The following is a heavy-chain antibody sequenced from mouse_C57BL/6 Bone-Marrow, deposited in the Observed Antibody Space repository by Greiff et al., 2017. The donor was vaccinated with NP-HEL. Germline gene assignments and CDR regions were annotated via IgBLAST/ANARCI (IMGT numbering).Heavy chain of an antibody. D-gene: IGHD1-1*01. CDR1: GFSLSTFGMG. CDR2: IWLGDDK. Sequence: QVTLKESGPGILQPSQTLSLTCSFSGFSLSTFGMGVGWIRQPSGKGLEWLAHIWLGDDKYYNPALKSRLTISKATSKSQVFLKIAKVDTADTATYYCARIYYYGSGGYFDVWGTVTTVTVAS. J-gene: IGHJ1*03. CDR3: ARIYYYGSGGYFDV. V-gene: IGHV8-8*01.